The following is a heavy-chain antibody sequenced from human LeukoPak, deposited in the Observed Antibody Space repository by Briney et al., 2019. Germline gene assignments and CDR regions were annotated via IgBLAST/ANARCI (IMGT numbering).Heavy chain of an antibody. CDR2: ISGSGGST. Sequence: GGSLRLSCAASGFTFSSYGRNWVRQAPGKGLEWVSGISGSGGSTYYADSVKGRFTISRDNTKNTLYLQMNSLRADDTAVFYCAKDSYQYCYDTSGYHYDYWGQGTLVTVSS. CDR1: GFTFSSYG. J-gene: IGHJ4*02. D-gene: IGHD3-22*01. V-gene: IGHV3-23*01. CDR3: AKDSYQYCYDTSGYHYDY.